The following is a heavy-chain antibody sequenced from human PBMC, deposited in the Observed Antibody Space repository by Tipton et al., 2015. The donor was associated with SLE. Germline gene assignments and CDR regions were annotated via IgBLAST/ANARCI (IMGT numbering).Heavy chain of an antibody. CDR2: IYYSGST. CDR1: GGSISSHY. CDR3: ARDERSSSGDAFDI. Sequence: TLSLTCTVSGGSISSHYWSWIRQPPGKGLEWIGYIYYSGSTNYNPSLKSRVTISVDTSKNQFSLKLSSVTAADTAVYYCARDERSSSGDAFDIWGQGTMVTVSS. J-gene: IGHJ3*02. V-gene: IGHV4-59*11. D-gene: IGHD3-22*01.